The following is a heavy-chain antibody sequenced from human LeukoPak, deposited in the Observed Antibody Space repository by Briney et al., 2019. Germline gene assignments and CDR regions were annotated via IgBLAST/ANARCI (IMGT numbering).Heavy chain of an antibody. CDR2: ISYDGSNK. D-gene: IGHD6-19*01. V-gene: IGHV3-30*03. CDR1: GFTFSSYW. Sequence: GGSLRLSCAASGFTFSSYWMSWVRQAPGKGLEWVAVISYDGSNKYYVDSVKGRFTISRDNSKNTLYLQMNSLRAEDTAVYYCARDRVISIAVAALDYWGQGTLVTVSS. J-gene: IGHJ4*02. CDR3: ARDRVISIAVAALDY.